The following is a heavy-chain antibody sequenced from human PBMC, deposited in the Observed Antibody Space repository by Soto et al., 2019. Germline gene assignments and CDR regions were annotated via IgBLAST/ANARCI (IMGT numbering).Heavy chain of an antibody. Sequence: SETLSLTCTVSSGSISSNDYYWGWVRQPPGKELEWIGAVYYTGHTWYNPSLQSRATISVETSKNQFSLKLTSVTAADTAVYYCARQTGGGFGYYLDFWGQGTLVTVSS. CDR3: ARQTGGGFGYYLDF. CDR2: VYYTGHT. D-gene: IGHD3-16*01. J-gene: IGHJ4*02. CDR1: SGSISSNDYY. V-gene: IGHV4-39*01.